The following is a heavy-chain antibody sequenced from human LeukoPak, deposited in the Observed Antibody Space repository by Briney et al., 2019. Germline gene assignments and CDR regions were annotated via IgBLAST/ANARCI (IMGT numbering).Heavy chain of an antibody. D-gene: IGHD3-3*01. Sequence: GGSLRLPCAASGFTFSSYWMSWVRQAPGKGLEWVANIKQDGSEKYYVDSVKGRFTISRDNAKNSLYLQMNSLRAEDTAVYYCARDPSYYDFWSGYSNAGYWGQGTLVTVSS. V-gene: IGHV3-7*01. J-gene: IGHJ4*02. CDR2: IKQDGSEK. CDR3: ARDPSYYDFWSGYSNAGY. CDR1: GFTFSSYW.